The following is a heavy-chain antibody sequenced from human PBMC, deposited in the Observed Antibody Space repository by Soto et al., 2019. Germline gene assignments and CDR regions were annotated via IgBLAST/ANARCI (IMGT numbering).Heavy chain of an antibody. CDR2: ISAYNGNT. V-gene: IGHV1-18*04. J-gene: IGHJ4*02. CDR3: AVLARGVIIDY. CDR1: GYTFTSYS. D-gene: IGHD3-10*01. Sequence: ASVKVSCKASGYTFTSYSISWVRQAPGQGLEWMGWISAYNGNTNYAQKLQGRVTMTTDTSTSTAYMELRSLRSDDTAVYYCAVLARGVIIDYWGQGTLVTVSS.